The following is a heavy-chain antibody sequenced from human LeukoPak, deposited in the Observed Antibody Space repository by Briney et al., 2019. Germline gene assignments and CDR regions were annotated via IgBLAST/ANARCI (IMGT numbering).Heavy chain of an antibody. J-gene: IGHJ6*02. V-gene: IGHV4-34*01. Sequence: SETLSLTCAVYGGSFSGYYWSWIRQPPGKGLEWIGEINHSGSTNYNPSLKSRVTISVDTSKNQFSLKLSSVTAADTAVYYCARAFKTRHYYYYYGMDVWGQGTTVTVSS. CDR1: GGSFSGYY. D-gene: IGHD4-11*01. CDR2: INHSGST. CDR3: ARAFKTRHYYYYYGMDV.